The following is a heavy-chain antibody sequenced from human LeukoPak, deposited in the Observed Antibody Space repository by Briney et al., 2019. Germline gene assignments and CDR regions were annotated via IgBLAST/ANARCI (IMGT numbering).Heavy chain of an antibody. D-gene: IGHD2-15*01. V-gene: IGHV4-61*02. J-gene: IGHJ4*02. CDR3: ARDQRVPQYCSGGSCYSESF. Sequence: SQTLFLTCTVSGGSISSGSYYWSWIRQPAGKGLEWIGRIYTSGSTNYNPSLKSRVTISVDTSKNQFSLKLSSVTAADTAVYYCARDQRVPQYCSGGSCYSESFWGQGTLVTVSS. CDR1: GGSISSGSYY. CDR2: IYTSGST.